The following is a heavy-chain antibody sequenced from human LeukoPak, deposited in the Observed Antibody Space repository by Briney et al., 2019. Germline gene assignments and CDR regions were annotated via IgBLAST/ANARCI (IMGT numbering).Heavy chain of an antibody. CDR1: GFNFRNYW. CDR2: INQDGGKK. Sequence: GGSLRLSCGASGFNFRNYWMTWVRQAAGKGLEWVANINQDGGKKNYVDSMKGRFTIFRDNTESSVYLQMNSLRAEDTAVYYCARDTYGGGDHWGEGILVTVSS. V-gene: IGHV3-7*01. D-gene: IGHD4-23*01. CDR3: ARDTYGGGDH. J-gene: IGHJ4*02.